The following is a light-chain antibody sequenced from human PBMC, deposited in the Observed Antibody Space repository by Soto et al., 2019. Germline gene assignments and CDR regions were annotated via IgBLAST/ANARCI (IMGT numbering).Light chain of an antibody. CDR3: GSYTTSGSVV. J-gene: IGLJ2*01. Sequence: QSALTQPASVSGSPGQSIAISCIGTSSDVGAYNYVSWYQRHPGKAPKLVIYDVNNRPSGVSNRFSGSKSGNTASLTISGLQAEDEADYYCGSYTTSGSVVFGGGTKVTVL. CDR1: SSDVGAYNY. CDR2: DVN. V-gene: IGLV2-14*03.